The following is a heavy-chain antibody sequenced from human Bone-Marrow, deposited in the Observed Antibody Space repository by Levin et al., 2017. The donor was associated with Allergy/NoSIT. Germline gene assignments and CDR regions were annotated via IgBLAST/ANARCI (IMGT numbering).Heavy chain of an antibody. D-gene: IGHD4-11*01. Sequence: GESLKISCAASGFTFSSYAMSWVRQAPGKGLEWVSTLTGSGGTTYYADSVKGRFTISRDNFKNTLYLQMNSLRAEDTAVYFCATGEGTVTKKPGRDYWGQGTLVTVSS. CDR3: ATGEGTVTKKPGRDY. V-gene: IGHV3-23*01. CDR1: GFTFSSYA. CDR2: LTGSGGTT. J-gene: IGHJ4*02.